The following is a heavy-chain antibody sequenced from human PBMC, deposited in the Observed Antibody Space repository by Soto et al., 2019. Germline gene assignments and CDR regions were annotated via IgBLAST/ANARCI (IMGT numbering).Heavy chain of an antibody. D-gene: IGHD6-13*01. CDR2: ISWNSGSI. Sequence: EVQLVESGGGLVQPGRSLRLSCAASGFTFDDYAMHWVRQAPGKGLERVSGISWNSGSIGYADSVKGRFTISRDNAKNSLYLQMNSLRAEDTALYYCAKAGVSSWTRAEYFQHWGQGTLVTVSS. CDR1: GFTFDDYA. CDR3: AKAGVSSWTRAEYFQH. V-gene: IGHV3-9*01. J-gene: IGHJ1*01.